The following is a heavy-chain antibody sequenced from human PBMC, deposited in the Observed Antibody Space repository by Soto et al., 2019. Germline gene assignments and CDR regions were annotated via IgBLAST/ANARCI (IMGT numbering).Heavy chain of an antibody. V-gene: IGHV3-21*01. CDR1: GITFSSYS. D-gene: IGHD6-13*01. Sequence: PGGSLRLSCAASGITFSSYSMNWVRQAPGKGLEWVSSISSSSSYIYYADSVKGRFTISRDNAKNSLYLQVNSLRAEDTAVYYCAREGIAAALDYWGQGTLVTVSS. CDR3: AREGIAAALDY. J-gene: IGHJ4*02. CDR2: ISSSSSYI.